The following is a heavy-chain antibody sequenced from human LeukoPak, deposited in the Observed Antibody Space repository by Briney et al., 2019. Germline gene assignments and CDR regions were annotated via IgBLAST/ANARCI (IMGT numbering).Heavy chain of an antibody. CDR3: ARDPHSSSAAFDI. J-gene: IGHJ3*02. CDR1: GYTFTSYG. D-gene: IGHD6-6*01. CDR2: ISDYNGNT. Sequence: ASVTVSCKATGYTFTSYGINWVRQAPGQGLEWMGWISDYNGNTNYAQKLQGRVTMTTDTSTSTAYMELRSLRADDTAVYYCARDPHSSSAAFDIWGQGTMVTVSS. V-gene: IGHV1-18*01.